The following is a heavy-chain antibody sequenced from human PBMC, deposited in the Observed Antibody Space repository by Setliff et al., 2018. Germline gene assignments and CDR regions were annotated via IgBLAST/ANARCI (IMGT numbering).Heavy chain of an antibody. D-gene: IGHD4-17*01. V-gene: IGHV3-74*01. CDR2: MRSDGSTT. CDR3: ARDAIHDYGDYVSPGGYFDL. CDR1: GFTFSSYW. J-gene: IGHJ2*01. Sequence: GGSLRLSCAASGFTFSSYWMHWVRQTPGKGLVWVSRMRSDGSTTDYADSVRGRFTISRDNAKNSLYLQMNSLRAEDTAVYYCARDAIHDYGDYVSPGGYFDLWGRGTLVT.